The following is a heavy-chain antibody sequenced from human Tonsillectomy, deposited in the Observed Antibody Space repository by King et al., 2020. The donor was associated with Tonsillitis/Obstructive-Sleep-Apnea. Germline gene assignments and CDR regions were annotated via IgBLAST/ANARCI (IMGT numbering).Heavy chain of an antibody. CDR3: ANDVSADFGCYFDL. CDR2: LSWNSGSI. D-gene: IGHD2/OR15-2a*01. Sequence: VQLVESGGGLVQPGRSLRLSRAASGFTFDDYAMHWARHAPGKGLEGVSGLSWNSGSIGYADSVKGRFTISRDNAKHSLYLQMNSMRAEDTALYYCANDVSADFGCYFDLWGRGTLVTVSS. V-gene: IGHV3-9*01. CDR1: GFTFDDYA. J-gene: IGHJ2*01.